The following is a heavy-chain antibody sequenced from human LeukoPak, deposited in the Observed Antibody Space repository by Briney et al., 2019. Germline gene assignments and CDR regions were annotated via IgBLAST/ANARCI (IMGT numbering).Heavy chain of an antibody. D-gene: IGHD3-10*01. CDR3: ARGPRITMVRGAFDY. CDR1: GGSFSGYY. J-gene: IGHJ4*02. Sequence: SETLSLTCAVSGGSFSGYYWSWIGQPPGKGLEWIGEINHSGSTNYNPSLKSRVTISVDTSKNQFSLKLSSVTGADTAVYYCARGPRITMVRGAFDYWGQGTLVTVSS. V-gene: IGHV4-34*01. CDR2: INHSGST.